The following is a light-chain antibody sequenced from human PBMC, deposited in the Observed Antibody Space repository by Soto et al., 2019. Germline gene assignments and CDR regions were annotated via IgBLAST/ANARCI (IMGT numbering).Light chain of an antibody. V-gene: IGLV3-9*01. J-gene: IGLJ2*01. CDR3: QVWDSSTDVV. CDR1: NIGSKN. Sequence: SYELTQPLSMSVALGQTARITCGGNNIGSKNVHWYQQKPGQAPVLVIYRDNNRPSGIPERFSGSNSGNRATLTISRVQAGDEADYYCQVWDSSTDVVFGGGTQLTVL. CDR2: RDN.